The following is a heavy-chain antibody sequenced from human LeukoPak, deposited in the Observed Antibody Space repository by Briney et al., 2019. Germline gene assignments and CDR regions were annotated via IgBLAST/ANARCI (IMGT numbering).Heavy chain of an antibody. CDR3: ARDRYSYGLAYAFDI. Sequence: GASVKVSCKASGYTFTGYYMHWVRQAPGQGLEWMGWINPNSGGTNYAQKFQGRVTMTRDTSISTAYMELSRLRSDDTAVYYCARDRYSYGLAYAFDIWGQGTMVTVSS. CDR2: INPNSGGT. CDR1: GYTFTGYY. D-gene: IGHD5-18*01. J-gene: IGHJ3*02. V-gene: IGHV1-2*02.